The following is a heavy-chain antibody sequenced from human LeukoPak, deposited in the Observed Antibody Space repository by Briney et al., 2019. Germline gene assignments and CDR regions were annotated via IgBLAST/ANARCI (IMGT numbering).Heavy chain of an antibody. D-gene: IGHD1-26*01. CDR2: ISLTGQT. V-gene: IGHV4-4*02. CDR1: GGSISSTNW. Sequence: SETLSLTCGVSGGSISSTNWWSWVRQSPGQGLEWIGEISLTGQTNYNPSLSGRVTMLLDESSNHLSLHLTSVTAANTATYYCSRESGAFCPFGYWGQGTLVIVPS. CDR3: SRESGAFCPFGY. J-gene: IGHJ4*02.